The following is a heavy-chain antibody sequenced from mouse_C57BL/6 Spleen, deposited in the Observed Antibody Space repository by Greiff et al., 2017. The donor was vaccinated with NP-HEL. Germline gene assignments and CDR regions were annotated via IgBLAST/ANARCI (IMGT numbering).Heavy chain of an antibody. D-gene: IGHD2-1*01. CDR3: ARHEGDGNPFAY. V-gene: IGHV2-6-1*01. J-gene: IGHJ3*01. CDR2: IWSDGST. CDR1: GFSLTSYG. Sequence: VQRVESGPGLVAPSQSLSITCTVSGFSLTSYGVHWVRQPPGKGLEWLVVIWSDGSTTYNSALKSKLSISKDNSKSQVFLKMNSLQTDDTAMYYCARHEGDGNPFAYWGQGTLVTVSA.